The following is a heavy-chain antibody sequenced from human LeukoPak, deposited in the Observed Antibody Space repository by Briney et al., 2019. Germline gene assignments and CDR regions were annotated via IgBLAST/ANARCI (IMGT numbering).Heavy chain of an antibody. Sequence: GGSLRLSCAASGFTVSSNYMSWVRQAPGKGLEWVSVIYSGGSTYYADSVKGRFTISRDNSKNTLYLQMNSLRAEDTAVYYCARGRPGYYFDYWGQGTLVTVSS. J-gene: IGHJ4*02. D-gene: IGHD6-6*01. V-gene: IGHV3-53*01. CDR2: IYSGGST. CDR3: ARGRPGYYFDY. CDR1: GFTVSSNY.